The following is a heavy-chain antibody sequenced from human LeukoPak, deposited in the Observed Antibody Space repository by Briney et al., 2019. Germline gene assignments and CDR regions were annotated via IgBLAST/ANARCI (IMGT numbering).Heavy chain of an antibody. CDR2: ISSSSSTI. CDR3: ARVGQFDY. CDR1: GFTFSDYY. V-gene: IGHV3-11*04. Sequence: GGSLRLSCAASGFTFSDYYMSRIRQAPGKGLEWVSYISSSSSTIYYADSVKGRFTISRDNAKNSLYLQMNSLRAEDTAVYYCARVGQFDYWGQGTLVTVSS. J-gene: IGHJ4*02.